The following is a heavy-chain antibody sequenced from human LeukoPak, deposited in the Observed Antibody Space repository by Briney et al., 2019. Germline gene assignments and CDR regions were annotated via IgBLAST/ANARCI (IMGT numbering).Heavy chain of an antibody. Sequence: ASVKVSCKASGYTFTSYAMNWVRQAPGQGLEWMGWINTNTGNPTYAQGFTGRFVFSLDTPVSTAYLQISSLKAEDTAVYYCARDIVVVPAAQLYNWFDPWGQGTLVTVSS. CDR3: ARDIVVVPAAQLYNWFDP. CDR2: INTNTGNP. CDR1: GYTFTSYA. D-gene: IGHD2-2*01. J-gene: IGHJ5*02. V-gene: IGHV7-4-1*02.